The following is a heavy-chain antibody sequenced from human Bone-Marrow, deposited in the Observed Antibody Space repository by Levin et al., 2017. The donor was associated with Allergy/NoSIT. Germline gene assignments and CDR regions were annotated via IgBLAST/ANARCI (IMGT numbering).Heavy chain of an antibody. V-gene: IGHV3-48*01. CDR3: ARETTYYFDTGGDFRAGWYFDL. J-gene: IGHJ2*01. Sequence: PGGSLRLSCAASGFSFNTYNMHWVRQAPGKGLECISYISSGSGTSDYADSVKGRFTISRDNANNSMYLQMNSLRAEDTAVYYCARETTYYFDTGGDFRAGWYFDLWGRGTLVTVSS. CDR2: ISSGSGTS. CDR1: GFSFNTYN. D-gene: IGHD3-22*01.